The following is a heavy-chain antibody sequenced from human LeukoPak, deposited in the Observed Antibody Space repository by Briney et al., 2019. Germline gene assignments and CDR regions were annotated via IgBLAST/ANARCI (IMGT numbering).Heavy chain of an antibody. CDR3: VRHFHPAETTGGYFDL. V-gene: IGHV5-51*01. J-gene: IGHJ2*01. CDR2: TFPGGYDT. CDR1: GYSLTTYW. D-gene: IGHD4-17*01. Sequence: GASLKISYKASGYSLTTYWIGWGRPMPGEGGEWMGITFPGGYDTKYSPPFQGLVTISADTSISTAYLQRKSLTASDTAMYYCVRHFHPAETTGGYFDLWGRGTLVTVSS.